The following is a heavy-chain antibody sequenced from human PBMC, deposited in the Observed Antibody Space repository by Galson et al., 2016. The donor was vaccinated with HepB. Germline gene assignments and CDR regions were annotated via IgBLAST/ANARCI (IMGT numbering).Heavy chain of an antibody. Sequence: SVKVSCKASGYTFTSYGISWVRQAPGQGLEWMGRISPYNGNTNYAQKVEGRVTMTTDTSTSTAYMELRSLRSDDTAVYYCARDRGSMYGTWYSDKWGQGTLVTVSS. D-gene: IGHD6-13*01. CDR2: ISPYNGNT. J-gene: IGHJ4*02. CDR1: GYTFTSYG. V-gene: IGHV1-18*01. CDR3: ARDRGSMYGTWYSDK.